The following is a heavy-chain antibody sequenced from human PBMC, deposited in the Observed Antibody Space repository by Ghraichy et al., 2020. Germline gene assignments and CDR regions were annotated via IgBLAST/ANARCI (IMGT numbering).Heavy chain of an antibody. D-gene: IGHD3-10*01. CDR3: ARQGSGNGAFDI. CDR2: ISSSSSYI. CDR1: GFTFSSYS. Sequence: GGSLRLSCAASGFTFSSYSMNWVRQAPGKGLEWVSSISSSSSYIYYADSVKGRFTISRDNAKNSLYLQMNSLRAEDTAVYYCARQGSGNGAFDIWGQGTMVTVSS. V-gene: IGHV3-21*01. J-gene: IGHJ3*02.